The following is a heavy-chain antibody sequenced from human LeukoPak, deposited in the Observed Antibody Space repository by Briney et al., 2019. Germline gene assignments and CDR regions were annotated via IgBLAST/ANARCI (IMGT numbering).Heavy chain of an antibody. D-gene: IGHD2-15*01. CDR1: GGSISSSSYY. J-gene: IGHJ4*02. CDR2: IYYSGST. V-gene: IGHV4-39*01. Sequence: SETLSLTCTVSGGSISSSSYYWGWIRQPPGKGLEWIGSIYYSGSTYYNPSLKSRVTISVDTSKNQFSLKLSSVTAADTAVYYCASLCSGGSCYGNYWGQGTLVTVSS. CDR3: ASLCSGGSCYGNY.